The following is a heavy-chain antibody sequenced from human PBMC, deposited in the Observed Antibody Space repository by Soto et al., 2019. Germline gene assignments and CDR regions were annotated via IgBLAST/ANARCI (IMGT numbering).Heavy chain of an antibody. CDR1: SCSISTYY. D-gene: IGHD6-19*01. Sequence: PSETLSLTCAVSSCSISTYYYWWMLRQPGKGLGWIGYISFSWSTNYNPSLNIRVTISVDTSKNQFTLKLSAVTAADKAVYYCARITIAVAGSYYFDYWGQGTLVTVSS. J-gene: IGHJ4*02. CDR2: ISFSWST. CDR3: ARITIAVAGSYYFDY. V-gene: IGHV4-59*13.